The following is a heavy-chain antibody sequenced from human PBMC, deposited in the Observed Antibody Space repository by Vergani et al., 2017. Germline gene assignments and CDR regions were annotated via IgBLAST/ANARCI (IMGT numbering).Heavy chain of an antibody. CDR2: IKQDGSEK. J-gene: IGHJ3*02. D-gene: IGHD2-15*01. V-gene: IGHV3-7*01. CDR3: ARDQPVVAAAFDI. CDR1: GFTFSSYW. Sequence: EVQLVESGGGLVQPGGSLRLSCAASGFTFSSYWMSWVRQAPGKGLEWVANIKQDGSEKYNVDSVKGGFTISRENAKNSLYLQMNSLRAEDTAVYYCARDQPVVAAAFDIWGQGTMVTVSS.